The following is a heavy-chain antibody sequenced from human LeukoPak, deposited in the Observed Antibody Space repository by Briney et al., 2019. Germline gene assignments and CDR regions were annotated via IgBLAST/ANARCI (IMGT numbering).Heavy chain of an antibody. D-gene: IGHD3-22*01. CDR1: GFTFSSCA. J-gene: IGHJ3*02. CDR2: ISSSSSYI. CDR3: ARDQGGGYPDAFDI. Sequence: PGGSLRLSCAASGFTFSSCAMSWVRQAPGKGLEWVSSISSSSSYIYYADSVKGRFTISRDNAKNSLYLQMNSLRAEDTAVYYCARDQGGGYPDAFDIWGQGTMVTVSS. V-gene: IGHV3-21*01.